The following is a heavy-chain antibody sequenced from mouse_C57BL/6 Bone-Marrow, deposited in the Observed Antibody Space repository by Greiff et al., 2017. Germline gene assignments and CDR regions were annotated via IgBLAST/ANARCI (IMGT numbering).Heavy chain of an antibody. D-gene: IGHD1-1*01. CDR1: GYTFTSYW. J-gene: IGHJ2*01. CDR3: AREGLHYYGSSYRYYFDY. Sequence: VQLQQPGAELVKPGASVKLSCKASGYTFTSYWMQWVKQRPGQGLEWIGEIDPSDSYTNYNQKFKGKATLTVDTSSSTAYMQLSSLTSEDSAVYYCAREGLHYYGSSYRYYFDYWGQGTTLTVSS. V-gene: IGHV1-50*01. CDR2: IDPSDSYT.